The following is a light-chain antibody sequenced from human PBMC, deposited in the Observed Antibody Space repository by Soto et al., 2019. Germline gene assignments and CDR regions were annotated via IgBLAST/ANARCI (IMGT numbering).Light chain of an antibody. Sequence: EIVLTQSPGTLSLSPGERATLSCRARQSVSSSYLAWYQQKPAQAPRLLIYGASTRATGIPDRFSGSGSGTDFTLTITRLEPDDFAVYYCQQYGGSPTFGGGTKVEVK. V-gene: IGKV3-20*01. CDR2: GAS. CDR1: QSVSSSY. CDR3: QQYGGSPT. J-gene: IGKJ4*01.